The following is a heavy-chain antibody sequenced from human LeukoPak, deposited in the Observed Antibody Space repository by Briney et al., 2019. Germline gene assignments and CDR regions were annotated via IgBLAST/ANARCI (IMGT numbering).Heavy chain of an antibody. CDR1: GFTFSSYA. J-gene: IGHJ4*02. CDR3: ARVNDLVLRFLEWLYYFDY. D-gene: IGHD3-3*01. V-gene: IGHV3-7*01. Sequence: GGSLRLSCAASGFTFSSYAMSWVRQAPGKGLEWVANIKQDGSEKYYVDSVKGRFTISRDNAKNSLYLQMNSLRAEDTAVYYCARVNDLVLRFLEWLYYFDYWGQGTLVTVSS. CDR2: IKQDGSEK.